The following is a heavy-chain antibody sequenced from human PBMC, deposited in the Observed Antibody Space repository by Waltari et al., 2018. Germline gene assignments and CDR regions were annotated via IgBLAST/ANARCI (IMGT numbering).Heavy chain of an antibody. V-gene: IGHV3-23*04. CDR3: AKGIRATATYFYMDV. D-gene: IGHD3-10*01. Sequence: EARLEESGGGLEQPGKSLRLSCSASGFTFSTDAMPWVRQAPGKVLEWVSSISDDGQTSFYADSVKGRCIISRDNSKSTLFLHLNSLRGDDTARYYCAKGIRATATYFYMDVWGKGTTVTVSS. CDR2: ISDDGQTS. J-gene: IGHJ6*03. CDR1: GFTFSTDA.